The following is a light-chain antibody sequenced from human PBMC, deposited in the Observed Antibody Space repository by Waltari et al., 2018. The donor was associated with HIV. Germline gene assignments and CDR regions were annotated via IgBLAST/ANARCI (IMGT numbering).Light chain of an antibody. Sequence: QSVLTQPPSASGTPGQTVTISCSGSTSNVETQWVYWYQQLPGTAPKLLIYRNYQRPSGVPDRFSSSKSGASASLSISGLRSEDEADYSCGVWDSTLKQWLFGGGTKLTVL. V-gene: IGLV1-47*01. CDR2: RNY. CDR3: GVWDSTLKQWL. J-gene: IGLJ3*02. CDR1: TSNVETQW.